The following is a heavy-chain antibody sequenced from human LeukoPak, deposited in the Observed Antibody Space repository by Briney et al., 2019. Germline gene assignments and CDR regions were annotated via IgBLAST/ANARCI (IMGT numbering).Heavy chain of an antibody. CDR2: FDPEDGET. CDR3: ATLSGSYYPLYYFDY. J-gene: IGHJ4*02. V-gene: IGHV1-24*01. D-gene: IGHD1-26*01. CDR1: GYTLTELS. Sequence: GASVKVSCKVSGYTLTELSMHWVRQAPGKGLEWMGGFDPEDGETIYAQKFQGRVTMTEDTSTDTAYMELSSLRSEDTAVYYCATLSGSYYPLYYFDYWGQGTLVTVSS.